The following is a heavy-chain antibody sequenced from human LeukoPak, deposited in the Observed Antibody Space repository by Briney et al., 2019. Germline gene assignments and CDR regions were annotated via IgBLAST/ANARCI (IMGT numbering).Heavy chain of an antibody. CDR2: IYHSGSI. D-gene: IGHD3-22*01. V-gene: IGHV4-4*02. Sequence: PSETLSLTCDVSGGSISSNNWWSWVRQPPGKGLEWIGEIYHSGSINYNPSLKSRVITSLDKSKNQFSLKLTSVTAADTAVYYCSRATDDGRSYDDYWGQGTLVTVSS. J-gene: IGHJ4*02. CDR3: SRATDDGRSYDDY. CDR1: GGSISSNNW.